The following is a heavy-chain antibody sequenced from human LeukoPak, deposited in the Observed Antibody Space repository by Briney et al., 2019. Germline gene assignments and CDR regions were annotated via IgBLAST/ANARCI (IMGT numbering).Heavy chain of an antibody. CDR2: INPSGGGT. V-gene: IGHV1-46*01. J-gene: IGHJ4*02. D-gene: IGHD3-10*01. CDR3: ARAYGSGSYTLLFFDY. CDR1: VYTFTSYY. Sequence: ASVKVSCKASVYTFTSYYMHWVRQAPGQGLECMGIINPSGGGTSYAQKFQGRVTMTRETSTSTVYMELSSLRSEDTAVYYCARAYGSGSYTLLFFDYWGQGTLVTVSS.